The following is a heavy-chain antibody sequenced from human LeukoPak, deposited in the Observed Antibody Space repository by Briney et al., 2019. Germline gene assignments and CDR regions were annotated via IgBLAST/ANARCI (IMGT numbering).Heavy chain of an antibody. D-gene: IGHD1-26*01. J-gene: IGHJ4*02. V-gene: IGHV4-39*02. CDR2: VYYSGST. Sequence: SETLSLTCTVSGGSISRSSYYWGWIRQPPGTGLEWIGNVYYSGSTYYNPSLMSRVTISVDTSKNHFSLKLSSVTAADTAVYYCARNSGDYYTTHGYFDYWGQGTLVTVSS. CDR1: GGSISRSSYY. CDR3: ARNSGDYYTTHGYFDY.